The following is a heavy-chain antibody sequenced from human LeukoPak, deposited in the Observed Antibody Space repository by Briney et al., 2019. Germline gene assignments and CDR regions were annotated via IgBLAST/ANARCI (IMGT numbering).Heavy chain of an antibody. CDR2: IDPSSGGS. CDR1: GYTFTTYF. CDR3: ARPRYTNSQDAFDI. J-gene: IGHJ3*02. V-gene: IGHV1-46*01. D-gene: IGHD3-9*01. Sequence: GASVKVSCKASGYTFTTYFLHWVRQAPGQGLEWMGIIDPSSGGSTSAQKFQVRATMTRDMSTSTVYMELSSLTSEDTAVYYCARPRYTNSQDAFDIWGQGTMVAVSS.